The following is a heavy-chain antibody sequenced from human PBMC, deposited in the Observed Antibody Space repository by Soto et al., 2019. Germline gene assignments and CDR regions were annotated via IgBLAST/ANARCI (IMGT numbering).Heavy chain of an antibody. D-gene: IGHD6-13*01. CDR2: IIPLFGTT. Sequence: QVQLVQSGAEVRMPGSSVKVSCKASGGTFSTYPINWVRQAPGQGLEWMGGIIPLFGTTNYAQKFKGRVTITAAETTSIAYMELSNLTAQDAAVYYCARGATHGSSWYFWFDPWGQGTLVTVSS. CDR1: GGTFSTYP. CDR3: ARGATHGSSWYFWFDP. J-gene: IGHJ5*02. V-gene: IGHV1-69*01.